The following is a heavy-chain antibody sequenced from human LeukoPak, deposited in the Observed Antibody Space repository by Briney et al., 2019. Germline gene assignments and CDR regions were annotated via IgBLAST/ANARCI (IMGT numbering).Heavy chain of an antibody. CDR3: AKDTTPPKAGFDP. Sequence: QSGGSLRLSCAPSGLTFSSYGMHWVRQAPGKGLEWVAFIRYDGSNKYYADSVKGRFTISRDNSKYTLYLQMNSLRAEDTAVYYCAKDTTPPKAGFDPWGQGTLVTVSS. V-gene: IGHV3-30*02. D-gene: IGHD1-14*01. CDR1: GLTFSSYG. CDR2: IRYDGSNK. J-gene: IGHJ5*02.